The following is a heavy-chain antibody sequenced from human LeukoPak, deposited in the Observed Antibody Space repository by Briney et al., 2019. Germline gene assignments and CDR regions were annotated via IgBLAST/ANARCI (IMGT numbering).Heavy chain of an antibody. Sequence: GGSLRPSCAASGFTFSSYNMNWVRQAPGKGLEWVSYISSSSSTIYYADSVKGRFTISRDNAKNSLYLQMNSLRAEDTAVYYCARDRDSGSHKIGYWGQGTLVTVSS. D-gene: IGHD1-26*01. CDR1: GFTFSSYN. CDR3: ARDRDSGSHKIGY. CDR2: ISSSSSTI. V-gene: IGHV3-48*04. J-gene: IGHJ4*02.